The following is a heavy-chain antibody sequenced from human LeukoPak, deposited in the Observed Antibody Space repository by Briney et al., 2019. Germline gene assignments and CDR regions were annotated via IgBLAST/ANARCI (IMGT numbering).Heavy chain of an antibody. CDR2: ISWNSGSI. J-gene: IGHJ4*02. CDR1: GFTFDDYA. V-gene: IGHV3-9*01. CDR3: AKGRGGYSSGKGPIDY. Sequence: GGSLRLSCAASGFTFDDYAMHWVRQAPGKGLEWVSGISWNSGSIGYADSVKGRFTISRDNAKNSLYLQMNSLRAEDTALYYCAKGRGGYSSGKGPIDYWGQGTLVTVSS. D-gene: IGHD3-22*01.